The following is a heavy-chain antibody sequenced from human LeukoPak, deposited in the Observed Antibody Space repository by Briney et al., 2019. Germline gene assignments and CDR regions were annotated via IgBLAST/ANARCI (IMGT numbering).Heavy chain of an antibody. CDR3: AKDRGVRSSSWYGDYFDY. J-gene: IGHJ4*02. CDR1: GFTVSSNY. D-gene: IGHD6-13*01. CDR2: ISGSGGST. Sequence: PGGSLRLSCAASGFTVSSNYMSWVRQAPGKGLEWVSAISGSGGSTYYADSVKGRFTISRDNSKNTLYLQMNSLRAEDTAVYYCAKDRGVRSSSWYGDYFDYWGQGTLVTVSS. V-gene: IGHV3-23*01.